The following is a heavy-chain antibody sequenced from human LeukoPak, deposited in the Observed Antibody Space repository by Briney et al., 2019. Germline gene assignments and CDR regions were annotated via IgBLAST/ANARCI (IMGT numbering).Heavy chain of an antibody. CDR1: GYSFNSHW. Sequence: GESLKISCKGSGYSFNSHWIGWVRQMPGKGLEWMGIFHPGDSESRYSPSFQGQVTMSADQTNTTAYLQWNSLKASDTAMYFCARTIAFYYDSSSYMDLWGQGTLVTVSS. J-gene: IGHJ5*02. D-gene: IGHD3-22*01. CDR3: ARTIAFYYDSSSYMDL. CDR2: FHPGDSES. V-gene: IGHV5-51*01.